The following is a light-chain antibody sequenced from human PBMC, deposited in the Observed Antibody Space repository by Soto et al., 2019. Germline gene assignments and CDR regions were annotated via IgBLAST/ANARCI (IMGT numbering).Light chain of an antibody. V-gene: IGKV3-11*01. J-gene: IGKJ4*01. CDR1: QSVSSF. CDR3: QQRSNWPLT. CDR2: DAS. Sequence: VLPQYPATLSLSPGERAPLSCRASQSVSSFLAWYQQKPGQAPRLLIYDASNKATGIPARFSGSGSGTDFTPTINSLEPEDFAVYYCQQRSNWPLTSGGGTKVDIK.